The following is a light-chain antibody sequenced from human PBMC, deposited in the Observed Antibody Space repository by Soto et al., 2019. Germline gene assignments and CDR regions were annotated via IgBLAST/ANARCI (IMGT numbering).Light chain of an antibody. J-gene: IGKJ4*01. CDR3: QQFNNYPLT. CDR2: DAS. Sequence: ALRMTQSPSSLSASTGDRVTITCRASQGISSYLAWYQQKPGKAPKLLIYDASSLESGVPSRFSGSGSGTDFTLTISSLQPEDFATYYCQQFNNYPLTFGGGTKVDIK. CDR1: QGISSY. V-gene: IGKV1D-13*01.